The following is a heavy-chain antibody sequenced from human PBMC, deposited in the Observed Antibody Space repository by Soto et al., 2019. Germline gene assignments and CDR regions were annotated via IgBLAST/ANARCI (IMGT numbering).Heavy chain of an antibody. CDR1: GGSISRGDYS. CDR2: IYFGGST. V-gene: IGHV4-30-2*01. CDR3: ARVRGDFDTSGPVDY. Sequence: PSETLSLTCAVSGGSISRGDYSWNWIRQPPGKGLEWIGYIYFGGSTYYNPSLQSRVTMSVDRSRNQFSLKLNSVTAADTAVYYCARVRGDFDTSGPVDYCGQGTLVTVSS. D-gene: IGHD3-9*01. J-gene: IGHJ4*02.